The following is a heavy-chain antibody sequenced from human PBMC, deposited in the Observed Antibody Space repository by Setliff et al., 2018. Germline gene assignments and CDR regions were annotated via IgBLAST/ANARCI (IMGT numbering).Heavy chain of an antibody. Sequence: SETLSLTCTVSGGSISSSSYYWGWIRQPPGKGLEWIGSIYYSGSTYYNPSLKSRVTISVDTSKNQFSLKLSSVTAADTAVYYCARRETYYNFWSGYFDYWGQGTLVPFSS. CDR3: ARRETYYNFWSGYFDY. D-gene: IGHD3-3*01. V-gene: IGHV4-39*07. CDR1: GGSISSSSYY. CDR2: IYYSGST. J-gene: IGHJ4*02.